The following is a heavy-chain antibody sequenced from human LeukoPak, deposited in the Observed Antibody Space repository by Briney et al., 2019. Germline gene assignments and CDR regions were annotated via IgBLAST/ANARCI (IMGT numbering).Heavy chain of an antibody. Sequence: PSETLSLTCTVSGGSISSGGYSWSWIRQHPGKGLEWIGYIYYSGSTYYNPSLKSRVTISVDTSKNQFSLKLSSVTAADTAVYYCARASGGSSSQLTEFDYWGQGTLVTVSS. CDR2: IYYSGST. CDR1: GGSISSGGYS. V-gene: IGHV4-31*03. D-gene: IGHD6-13*01. J-gene: IGHJ4*02. CDR3: ARASGGSSSQLTEFDY.